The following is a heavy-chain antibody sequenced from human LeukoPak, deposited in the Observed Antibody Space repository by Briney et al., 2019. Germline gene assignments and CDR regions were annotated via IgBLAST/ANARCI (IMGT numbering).Heavy chain of an antibody. D-gene: IGHD4-17*01. V-gene: IGHV3-30-3*01. J-gene: IGHJ1*01. CDR2: ISYDGSNK. CDR3: ARAPMTTVTPFQH. Sequence: GGSLRLSCAASGFTFSSYAMNWVRQAPGKGLEWVAVISYDGSNKYYADSVKGRFTISRDNSKNTLYLQMNSLRAEDTAVYYCARAPMTTVTPFQHWGQGTLVTVSS. CDR1: GFTFSSYA.